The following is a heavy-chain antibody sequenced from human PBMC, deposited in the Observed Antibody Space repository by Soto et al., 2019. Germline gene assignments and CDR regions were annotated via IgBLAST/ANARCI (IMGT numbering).Heavy chain of an antibody. CDR3: AKNRGPRRQGLIDPFAN. D-gene: IGHD3-10*01. Sequence: QVQLVESGGGVVQPGRSLRVSCAASGFTFSIYAMHWVRQAPGTGLEWVAVISYDGTKTNYADSVKGRFTISRDNSKNTVYLQMNSLRDEDTAVYYCAKNRGPRRQGLIDPFANWGQGTVVTVSP. J-gene: IGHJ4*02. CDR2: ISYDGTKT. V-gene: IGHV3-30*18. CDR1: GFTFSIYA.